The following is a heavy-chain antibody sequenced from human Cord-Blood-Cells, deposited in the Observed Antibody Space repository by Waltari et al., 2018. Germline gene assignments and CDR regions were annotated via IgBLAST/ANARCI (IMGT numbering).Heavy chain of an antibody. V-gene: IGHV1-24*01. CDR3: ATPFYYDFWSGYYYFDY. J-gene: IGHJ4*02. D-gene: IGHD3-3*01. Sequence: QVQLVQSGAEVNKPGASVKVSCKVSGYTLTELSMHWVRQAPGKGLEWMGGFDPEDGETIYAQKFQGRVTMTEDTSTDTAYMELSSLRSEDTAVYYCATPFYYDFWSGYYYFDYWGQGTLVTVSS. CDR1: GYTLTELS. CDR2: FDPEDGET.